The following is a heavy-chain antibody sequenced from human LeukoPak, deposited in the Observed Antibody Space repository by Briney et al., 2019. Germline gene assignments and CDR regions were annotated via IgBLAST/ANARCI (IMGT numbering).Heavy chain of an antibody. J-gene: IGHJ4*02. CDR1: GYTLTELS. CDR2: FDPEDGET. CDR3: ATGFGSGSYYNFDY. D-gene: IGHD3-10*01. V-gene: IGHV1-24*01. Sequence: ASVKVSCKVSGYTLTELSMHWVRQAPGKGLEWMGGFDPEDGETIYAQKFQGRVTMTEDTSTDTAYMGLSSLRSEDTAVYYCATGFGSGSYYNFDYWGQGTLVTVSS.